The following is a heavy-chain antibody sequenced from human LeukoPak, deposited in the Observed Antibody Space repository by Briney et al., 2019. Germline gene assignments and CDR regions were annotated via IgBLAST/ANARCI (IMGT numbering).Heavy chain of an antibody. Sequence: SETLSLTCGVSGYSISSGYSWVWIRQPPGNGLEWIASITHSGDTYYNPSLKSRVTISRDTSKNQFSLNLSSVTAADTAVYYCARFRGGVGWEYWGQGTLVTVYS. CDR1: GYSISSGYS. J-gene: IGHJ4*02. CDR2: ITHSGDT. V-gene: IGHV4-38-2*01. D-gene: IGHD5-24*01. CDR3: ARFRGGVGWEY.